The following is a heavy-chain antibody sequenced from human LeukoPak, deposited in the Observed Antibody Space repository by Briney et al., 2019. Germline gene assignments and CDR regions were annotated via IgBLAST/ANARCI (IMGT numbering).Heavy chain of an antibody. CDR3: VRASGPFDI. J-gene: IGHJ3*02. D-gene: IGHD1-26*01. V-gene: IGHV3-33*08. CDR2: IWDDGTNK. Sequence: GRSLRLSCAASGFTFSSYAMHWVRQAPGKGLEWVAVIWDDGTNKYYADSVKGRFTISRDNSKNTLYLQMNNLRAEDTAVYFCVRASGPFDIWGQGTMVTVSS. CDR1: GFTFSSYA.